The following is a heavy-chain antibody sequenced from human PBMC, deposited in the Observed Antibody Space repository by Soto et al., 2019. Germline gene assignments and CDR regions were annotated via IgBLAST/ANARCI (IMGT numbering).Heavy chain of an antibody. J-gene: IGHJ4*02. CDR3: ARGRTGYSSGRPKVPGAYDY. CDR1: GGSFSGYY. D-gene: IGHD6-19*01. Sequence: PSETLSLTCSVSGGSFSGYYWTWIRQSPGKGLEWIGEINHSGATNYNPSLKSGITMSIDTSRNQFSLNVSSATAADRAVYYCARGRTGYSSGRPKVPGAYDYWGQGTLVTVSS. CDR2: INHSGAT. V-gene: IGHV4-34*01.